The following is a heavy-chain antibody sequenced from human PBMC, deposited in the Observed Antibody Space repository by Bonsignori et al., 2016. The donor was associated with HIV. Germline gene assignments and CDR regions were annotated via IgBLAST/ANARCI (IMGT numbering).Heavy chain of an antibody. J-gene: IGHJ6*03. V-gene: IGHV1-18*01. Sequence: ASVKVSCKASGYRFTTYGISWVRQAPGQGLEWMGWISGYNGNTNYAQKFQGRVSMTTDTSTTTAYMELRSLRSDDTAVYYCARCGYYDFWSSYPYYYYMDVWGKGSTVTVSS. CDR3: ARCGYYDFWSSYPYYYYMDV. CDR2: ISGYNGNT. D-gene: IGHD3-3*01. CDR1: GYRFTTYG.